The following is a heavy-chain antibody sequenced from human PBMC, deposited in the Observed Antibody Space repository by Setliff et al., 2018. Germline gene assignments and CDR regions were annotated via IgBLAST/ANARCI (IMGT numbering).Heavy chain of an antibody. Sequence: SETLSLTCSVLGDSLSSGTQYWAWIRQPPGKGLEWIGNINYSGSTYYNPSLKSRVTISIDTSKNQFSLKLTSVTAADTAVYYCATTTLGRYCSGGNCYFGYWGQGTLVTVSS. CDR3: ATTTLGRYCSGGNCYFGY. CDR2: INYSGST. CDR1: GDSLSSGTQY. J-gene: IGHJ4*02. V-gene: IGHV4-39*07. D-gene: IGHD2-15*01.